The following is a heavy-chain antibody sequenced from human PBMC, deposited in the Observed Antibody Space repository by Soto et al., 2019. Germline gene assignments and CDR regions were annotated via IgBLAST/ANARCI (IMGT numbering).Heavy chain of an antibody. CDR2: IWYDGNNK. Sequence: GGSLRLSCAASGFTFSSYGMHWVRQAPGKGLEWVAVIWYDGNNKYYADSVKGRFTISRDNSKNTLYVQMTSLRAEDTAIYYCARGLQSLFDYWGQGTLVTVSS. V-gene: IGHV3-33*01. CDR1: GFTFSSYG. J-gene: IGHJ4*02. CDR3: ARGLQSLFDY.